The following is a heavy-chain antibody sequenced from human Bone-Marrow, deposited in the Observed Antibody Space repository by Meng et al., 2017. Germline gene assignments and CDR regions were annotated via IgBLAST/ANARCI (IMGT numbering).Heavy chain of an antibody. Sequence: ASVKVSCKASGYTFTGYYMHWVRQAPGQGLEWMGWINPNSGGTNYAQKFQGRVTMTRDTSISTAYMELSRLRSDDTAVYYCARESGSYLVRGCGDYWGQGTLVTVSS. J-gene: IGHJ4*02. V-gene: IGHV1-2*02. CDR3: ARESGSYLVRGCGDY. CDR1: GYTFTGYY. D-gene: IGHD1-26*01. CDR2: INPNSGGT.